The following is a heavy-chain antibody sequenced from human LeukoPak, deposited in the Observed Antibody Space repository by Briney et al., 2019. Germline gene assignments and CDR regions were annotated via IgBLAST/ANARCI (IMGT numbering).Heavy chain of an antibody. Sequence: AGSLRLSCAASGFTFSGYAMHWVRQAPGKGLEWVAVMSYDGSNKYYVDSVKGRFTVSRDNSKNTLYLQMKSLRAEDTAVYYCAKDIYYDSSGYRGYFDYWGQGTLVTVSS. D-gene: IGHD3-22*01. CDR3: AKDIYYDSSGYRGYFDY. CDR1: GFTFSGYA. CDR2: MSYDGSNK. V-gene: IGHV3-30*18. J-gene: IGHJ4*02.